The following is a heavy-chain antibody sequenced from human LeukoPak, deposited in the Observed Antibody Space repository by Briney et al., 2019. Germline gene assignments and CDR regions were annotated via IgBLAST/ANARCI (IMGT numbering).Heavy chain of an antibody. D-gene: IGHD5-12*01. CDR3: ARDGYSGNDGL. CDR1: GGSISSSSYY. V-gene: IGHV4-61*01. CDR2: IYHSGST. J-gene: IGHJ4*02. Sequence: SETLSLTCTVSGGSISSSSYYWGWIRQPPGKGLEWIGYIYHSGSTKYNPSLKSRVTISVDTSKNQFSLKLSSVTAADTAVYYCARDGYSGNDGLWGQGTLVTVSS.